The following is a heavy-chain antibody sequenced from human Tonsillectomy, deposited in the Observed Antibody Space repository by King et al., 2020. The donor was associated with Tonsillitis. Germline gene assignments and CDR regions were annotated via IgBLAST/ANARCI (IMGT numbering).Heavy chain of an antibody. J-gene: IGHJ5*02. Sequence: VQLQESGPGLVKPSETLSLTCTVSGGSISSYYWSWIRQPPGKGLEWIGYIYYSGSTNYNPSLKSRVTISVDTSKNQFSLKLSSVTAADTAVYYCARSRFYDFWSGPSWFDPWGQGTLVTVSS. D-gene: IGHD3-3*01. CDR3: ARSRFYDFWSGPSWFDP. V-gene: IGHV4-59*01. CDR1: GGSISSYY. CDR2: IYYSGST.